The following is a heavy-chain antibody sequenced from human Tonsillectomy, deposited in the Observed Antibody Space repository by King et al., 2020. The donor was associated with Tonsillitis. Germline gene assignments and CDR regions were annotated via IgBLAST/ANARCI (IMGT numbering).Heavy chain of an antibody. J-gene: IGHJ4*02. CDR2: ISGSADST. Sequence: VQLQESGGGLVQPGGSLRVSCPASGFTFSSYAMSWVRQAPGKGLEWVSSISGSADSTYYADSVKGRFTISRDNSKNTLYLQMNSLRAEDTAVYYCAKGNKWVTMLRGVIPFDYWGQGTLVTVSS. CDR3: AKGNKWVTMLRGVIPFDY. CDR1: GFTFSSYA. D-gene: IGHD3-10*01. V-gene: IGHV3-23*01.